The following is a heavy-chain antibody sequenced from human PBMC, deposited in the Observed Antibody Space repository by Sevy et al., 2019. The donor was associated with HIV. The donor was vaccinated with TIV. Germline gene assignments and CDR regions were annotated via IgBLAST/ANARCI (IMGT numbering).Heavy chain of an antibody. J-gene: IGHJ4*02. D-gene: IGHD5-12*01. CDR2: INANTGKP. CDR3: AKGRPGSGYAGAAAGD. V-gene: IGHV7-4-1*02. CDR1: GYRFTSYA. Sequence: ASVKVSCKASGYRFTSYAMNWVRQAPGQGHEWMGWINANTGKPTYAQGFTGRFVFSLDTSVNTAYLQISSLKAEDTAVYYCAKGRPGSGYAGAAAGDWGQGTRVTVSS.